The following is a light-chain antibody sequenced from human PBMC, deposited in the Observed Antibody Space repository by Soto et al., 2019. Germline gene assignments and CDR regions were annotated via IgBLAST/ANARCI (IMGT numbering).Light chain of an antibody. CDR1: QSVSSW. V-gene: IGKV1-5*03. J-gene: IGKJ1*01. CDR3: QQYKTYWT. CDR2: KAS. Sequence: DIQMTQSPSTLYASVGDRVTITCRASQSVSSWLAWFQQKPGKAPKRLIYKASSLQSWVSSRFSGGGSGTECPLTISSLQHDDFATYYCQQYKTYWTFGPGTKVEIK.